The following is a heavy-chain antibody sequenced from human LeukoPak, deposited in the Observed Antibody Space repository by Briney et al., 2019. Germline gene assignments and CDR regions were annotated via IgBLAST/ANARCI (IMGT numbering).Heavy chain of an antibody. D-gene: IGHD6-13*01. Sequence: GRSLRLSCAASGFTFSSYAMSWVRQAPGKGLEWVSAISGSGGSTYYADSVKGRFTISRDNSKNTLYLQMNSLGAEDTAVYYCAREYSTSWYLRYLDYWGQGTLVTVSS. J-gene: IGHJ4*02. V-gene: IGHV3-23*01. CDR2: ISGSGGST. CDR3: AREYSTSWYLRYLDY. CDR1: GFTFSSYA.